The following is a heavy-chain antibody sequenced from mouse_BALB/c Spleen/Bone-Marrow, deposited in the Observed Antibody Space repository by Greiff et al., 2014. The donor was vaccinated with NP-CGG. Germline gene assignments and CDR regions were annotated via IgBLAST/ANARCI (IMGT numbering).Heavy chain of an antibody. Sequence: QVQLQQPAAELARPGASVKMSCKASGYTFTSYTMHWVKQRPGQGLEWIGYFNPSSGYIEYNQKFKDKTTLTADKSSSTAYIQLSSLTSEDSAVYYCARLNYGYWFAYWGQGTLVTVSA. CDR3: ARLNYGYWFAY. CDR2: FNPSSGYI. V-gene: IGHV1-4*02. D-gene: IGHD1-2*01. CDR1: GYTFTSYT. J-gene: IGHJ3*01.